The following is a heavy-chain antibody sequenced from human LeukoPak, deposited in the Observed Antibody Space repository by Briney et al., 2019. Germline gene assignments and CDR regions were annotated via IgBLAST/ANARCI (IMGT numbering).Heavy chain of an antibody. J-gene: IGHJ3*02. V-gene: IGHV1-69*16. D-gene: IGHD2-15*01. Sequence: SVKVSCKTSGATLSSYTMNWVRQAPGQGLEWLGDSIPTIGLTSSDQKFQGRVTVTTDESTSTAYMEVSGLTSEDTAVYYCVGLRSAQTFEIWGQGTLITVSS. CDR1: GATLSSYT. CDR2: SIPTIGLT. CDR3: VGLRSAQTFEI.